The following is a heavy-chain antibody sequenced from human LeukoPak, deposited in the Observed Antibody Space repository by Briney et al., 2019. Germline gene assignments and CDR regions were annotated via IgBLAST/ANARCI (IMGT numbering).Heavy chain of an antibody. CDR3: ARDYYDSSGYYFNWFDP. J-gene: IGHJ5*02. CDR2: IYYSGST. D-gene: IGHD3-22*01. Sequence: PSETLSLTCTASGGSISSYYWSWIRQPPGKGLEWIGYIYYSGSTNYNPSLKSRVTISVDTSKNQFSLKLSSVTAADTAVYYCARDYYDSSGYYFNWFDPWGQGTLVTVSS. CDR1: GGSISSYY. V-gene: IGHV4-59*01.